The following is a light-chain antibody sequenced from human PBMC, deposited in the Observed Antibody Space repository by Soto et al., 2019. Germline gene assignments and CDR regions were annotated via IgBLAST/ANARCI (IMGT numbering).Light chain of an antibody. J-gene: IGKJ1*01. CDR1: QTISSNY. V-gene: IGKV3-20*01. CDR3: QQYGSWT. Sequence: EIVLTQSLGTLSVSPGERATLSCRASQTISSNYLAWYQQKPGQAPSLLIYGTSSRATGIPDRFSGSGSGTDFTVTISRLEPEDSAIYYCQQYGSWTFGQGTRVEIK. CDR2: GTS.